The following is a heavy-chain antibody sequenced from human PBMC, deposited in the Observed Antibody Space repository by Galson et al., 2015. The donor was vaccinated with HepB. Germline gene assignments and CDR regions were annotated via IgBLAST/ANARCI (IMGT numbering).Heavy chain of an antibody. CDR3: VKFRGSGSYKSYWFDC. D-gene: IGHD1-26*01. Sequence: SLRLSCAASGFTFRTYAMTWVRQAPGKGLEWVSGITGSGGMTFYADSVKGRFTISRDNSKNTLYLQMNSLRAEDTAVYYCVKFRGSGSYKSYWFDCWGQGTLAHGSS. CDR1: GFTFRTYA. CDR2: ITGSGGMT. V-gene: IGHV3-23*01. J-gene: IGHJ5*01.